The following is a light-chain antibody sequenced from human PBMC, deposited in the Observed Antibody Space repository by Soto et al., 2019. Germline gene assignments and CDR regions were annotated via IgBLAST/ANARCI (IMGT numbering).Light chain of an antibody. CDR2: GAS. J-gene: IGKJ1*01. CDR3: QQYGSSGT. CDR1: RSVSGTY. V-gene: IGKV3-20*01. Sequence: EVVLTQSPGALFLSPGERVTLSCRASRSVSGTYLAWYQQKPGQAPRLLIYGASNRATGIPDRFSGSGSGTDFTLTISRLEPEDFAVYYCQQYGSSGTFGQGTKVDIK.